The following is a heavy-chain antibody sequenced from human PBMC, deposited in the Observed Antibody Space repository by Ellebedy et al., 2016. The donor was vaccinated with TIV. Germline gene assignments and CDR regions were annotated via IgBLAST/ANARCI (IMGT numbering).Heavy chain of an antibody. CDR1: GFTFSSYA. CDR3: ARDPVVGWGSNWLDP. D-gene: IGHD2-15*01. V-gene: IGHV3-30-3*01. J-gene: IGHJ5*02. Sequence: PGGSLRLSCAASGFTFSSYAMHWVRQAPGKGLEWVAVISYDGSNKYYADSVKGRFTISRDNSKNTLYLQMNSLRAEDTAVYYCARDPVVGWGSNWLDPWGQGTLVTVSS. CDR2: ISYDGSNK.